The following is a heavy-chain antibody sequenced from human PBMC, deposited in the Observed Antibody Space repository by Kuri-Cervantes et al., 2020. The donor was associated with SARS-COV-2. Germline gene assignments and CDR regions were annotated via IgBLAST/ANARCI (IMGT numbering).Heavy chain of an antibody. CDR1: GWTFSSYG. D-gene: IGHD2-2*01. J-gene: IGHJ4*02. V-gene: IGHV1-69*10. CDR2: IIPILGIA. Sequence: SVNVSCKGSGWTFSSYGTSCVRQAAGQGLEWMGGIIPILGIANYAQKFQGRVTITADKSTSTAYMELSSLRSEDTAVYYCASPSDNRVLVVVPAAFDYWGQGTLVTFSS. CDR3: ASPSDNRVLVVVPAAFDY.